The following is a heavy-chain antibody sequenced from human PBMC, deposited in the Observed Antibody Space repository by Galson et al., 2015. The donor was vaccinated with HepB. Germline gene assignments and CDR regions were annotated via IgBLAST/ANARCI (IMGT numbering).Heavy chain of an antibody. Sequence: SLRLSCAASGFTFSSYAMHWVRQAPGKGLEWVAVISYDGSNKYYADSVKGRFTISRDDSKNTLYLQMNSLRAEDTAVYYCARSYEGGYDFYFSDRPGFDYWGQGTLVTVSS. CDR1: GFTFSSYA. CDR2: ISYDGSNK. J-gene: IGHJ4*02. D-gene: IGHD3-3*01. V-gene: IGHV3-30*04. CDR3: ARSYEGGYDFYFSDRPGFDY.